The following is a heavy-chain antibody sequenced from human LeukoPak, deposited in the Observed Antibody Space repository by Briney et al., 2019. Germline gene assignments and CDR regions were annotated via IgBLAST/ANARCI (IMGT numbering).Heavy chain of an antibody. CDR1: GFTFSSYW. J-gene: IGHJ4*02. CDR2: INSDGSST. CDR3: AKDELLYFDWLAGHDY. Sequence: GGSLRLSCAASGFTFSSYWMHWVRQAPGKGLGWVSRINSDGSSTSYADSVKGRFTISRDNSKNTLYLQMNSLRAEDTAVYYCAKDELLYFDWLAGHDYWGQGTLVTVSS. V-gene: IGHV3-74*01. D-gene: IGHD3-9*01.